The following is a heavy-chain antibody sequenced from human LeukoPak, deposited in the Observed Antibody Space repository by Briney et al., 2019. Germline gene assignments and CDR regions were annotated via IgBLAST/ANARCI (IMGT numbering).Heavy chain of an antibody. Sequence: WASVTVSCKASGYTFTTYTINWVRQAPGQGLEWMGWISAYTGNKNYAQKFQDRVTLTTDTSTSTAYMELRSLRSDDTAVYYCARDLGYGDYPPPFDYWGQGTLVTVSS. CDR1: GYTFTTYT. D-gene: IGHD4-17*01. CDR3: ARDLGYGDYPPPFDY. CDR2: ISAYTGNK. J-gene: IGHJ4*02. V-gene: IGHV1-18*01.